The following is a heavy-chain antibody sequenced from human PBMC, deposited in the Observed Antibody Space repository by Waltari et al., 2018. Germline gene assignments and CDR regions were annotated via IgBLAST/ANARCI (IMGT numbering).Heavy chain of an antibody. Sequence: EVQLVESGGGLLKPGGSLRLLCAASGFTFSSYSMNWVRQAPGKGLEWVSSISSSSSYIYYADSVKGRFTISRDNAKNSLYLQMNSLRAEDTAVYYCARDKSGGYDFDYWDQGTLVTVSS. CDR1: GFTFSSYS. D-gene: IGHD5-18*01. CDR2: ISSSSSYI. V-gene: IGHV3-21*01. J-gene: IGHJ4*02. CDR3: ARDKSGGYDFDY.